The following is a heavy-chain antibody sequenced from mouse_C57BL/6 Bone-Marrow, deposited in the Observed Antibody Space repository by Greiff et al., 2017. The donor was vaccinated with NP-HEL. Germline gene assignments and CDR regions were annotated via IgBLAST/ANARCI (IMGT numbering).Heavy chain of an antibody. D-gene: IGHD2-3*01. V-gene: IGHV2-9-1*01. CDR1: GFSLTSYA. J-gene: IGHJ4*01. Sequence: QVQLQQSGPGLVAPSQSLSITCTVSGFSLTSYAISWVRQPPGKGLAWLGVIWSGGGTNYNSALNSRLSISKDNSKSQVFLKMNSLQTDDTARYYCARLFRWLLDYYAMDYWGQGTSVTVSS. CDR2: IWSGGGT. CDR3: ARLFRWLLDYYAMDY.